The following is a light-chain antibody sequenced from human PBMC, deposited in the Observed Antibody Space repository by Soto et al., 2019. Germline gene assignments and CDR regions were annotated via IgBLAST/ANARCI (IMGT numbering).Light chain of an antibody. CDR2: ATS. J-gene: IGKJ4*01. CDR3: QYYVSSPLT. CDR1: QSLYSKY. V-gene: IGKV3-20*01. Sequence: IVLTQSPGTLSLSPGERATLSCRASQSLYSKYLAWYQQRPGQAPRLLIYATSNRATGIPDRFSGSGSGTDFTLTVSRLEPEDFAVYYCQYYVSSPLTFGGGTKVDIK.